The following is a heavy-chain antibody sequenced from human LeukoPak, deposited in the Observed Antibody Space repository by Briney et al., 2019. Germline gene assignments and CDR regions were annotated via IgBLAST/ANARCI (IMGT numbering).Heavy chain of an antibody. D-gene: IGHD3-10*01. CDR3: AKVPSYYYGSGSYPDY. Sequence: GGSLRLSCAVSGFTFSSEAMGWVRQLPGGGLEWVSTISPAGGTTYYAESMKGRFTISRDNSKSTLYLQMNSLRVEDTAVYYCAKVPSYYYGSGSYPDYWGQGTLVTVSS. J-gene: IGHJ4*02. CDR2: ISPAGGTT. CDR1: GFTFSSEA. V-gene: IGHV3-23*01.